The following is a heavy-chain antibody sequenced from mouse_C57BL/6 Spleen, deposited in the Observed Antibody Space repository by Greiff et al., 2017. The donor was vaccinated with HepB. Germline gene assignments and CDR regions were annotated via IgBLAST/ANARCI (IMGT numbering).Heavy chain of an antibody. CDR3: ARDPYYYGSRGGYFDY. V-gene: IGHV3-6*01. Sequence: EVQLQQSGPGLVKPSQSLSLTCSVTGYSITSGYYWNWIRQFPGNKLEWMGYISYDGSNNYNPSLKNRISITRDTSKNQFFLKLNSVTTEDTATYYCARDPYYYGSRGGYFDYWGQGTTLTVSS. J-gene: IGHJ2*01. D-gene: IGHD1-1*01. CDR2: ISYDGSN. CDR1: GYSITSGYY.